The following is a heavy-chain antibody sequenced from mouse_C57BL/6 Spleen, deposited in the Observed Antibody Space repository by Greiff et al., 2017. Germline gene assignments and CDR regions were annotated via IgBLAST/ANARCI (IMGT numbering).Heavy chain of an antibody. V-gene: IGHV1-82*01. Sequence: QVQLKESGPELVKPGASVKISCKASGYAFSSSWMNWVKQRPGKGLEWIGRIYPGDGDTNYNGKFKGKATLTADKTSSTAYMQLSSLTSEDSAVYYCARRRGGGFYAMDYWGQGTSVTVSS. CDR2: IYPGDGDT. CDR3: ARRRGGGFYAMDY. J-gene: IGHJ4*01. CDR1: GYAFSSSW.